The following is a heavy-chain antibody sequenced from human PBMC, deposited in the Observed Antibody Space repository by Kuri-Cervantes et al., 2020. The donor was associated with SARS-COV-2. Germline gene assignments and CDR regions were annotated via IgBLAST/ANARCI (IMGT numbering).Heavy chain of an antibody. J-gene: IGHJ4*02. CDR2: ISHSGST. CDR3: ARGTGYDFWSGLDYYFDY. D-gene: IGHD3-3*01. V-gene: IGHV4-39*07. Sequence: SETLSLTCTVSGDSISSCCYYWGWIRQPPGKALEWLGFISHSGSTEYTPFLKSRLAISVDKAKNQVSLKVTSVSAADTAVYYCARGTGYDFWSGLDYYFDYWGQGITVTVSS. CDR1: GDSISSCCYY.